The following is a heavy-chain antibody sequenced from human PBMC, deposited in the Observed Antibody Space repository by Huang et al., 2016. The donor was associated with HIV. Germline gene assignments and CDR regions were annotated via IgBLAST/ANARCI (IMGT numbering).Heavy chain of an antibody. Sequence: QVQLVESGGGVVQHGRSLRLSCAASGFTFSTYAMHWVRQAPVKGLASVAVRSYDGSNKCYTDSVKGRFTISRDNSKNALYLQMNSLRAEDTAVYYCARRAVAGIYYYYYMDVWGKGTTVTVSS. V-gene: IGHV3-30-3*01. CDR2: RSYDGSNK. J-gene: IGHJ6*03. D-gene: IGHD6-19*01. CDR3: ARRAVAGIYYYYYMDV. CDR1: GFTFSTYA.